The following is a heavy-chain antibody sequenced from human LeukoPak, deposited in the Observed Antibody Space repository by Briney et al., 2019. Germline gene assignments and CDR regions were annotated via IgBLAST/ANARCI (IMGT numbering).Heavy chain of an antibody. V-gene: IGHV3-23*01. J-gene: IGHJ4*02. CDR2: ISGSGSNA. CDR1: GFTFRTYA. Sequence: GGSLRLFCAVSGFTFRTYAMSWVRQAPGKGLGWVSAISGSGSNAYYADSVKGRFTISRDNSKNTLYLQMSNLRAEDTAVYYCATKPDYGDYFFDYWGQGTLVTVSS. D-gene: IGHD4-17*01. CDR3: ATKPDYGDYFFDY.